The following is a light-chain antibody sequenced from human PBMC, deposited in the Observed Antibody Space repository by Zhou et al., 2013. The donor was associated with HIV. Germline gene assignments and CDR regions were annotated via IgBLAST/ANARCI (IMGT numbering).Light chain of an antibody. CDR2: ATS. CDR3: QQYGSSPRT. J-gene: IGKJ1*01. Sequence: EIVLTQSPGTLSLSPGERATLSCRASQSVSTSYLAWYQQKPDLAPSLLIYATSSRATGIPDRFSGSGSGTDFTLTISRLEPDDFAVYYCQQYGSSPRTFGQGTNVEIK. CDR1: QSVSTSY. V-gene: IGKV3-20*01.